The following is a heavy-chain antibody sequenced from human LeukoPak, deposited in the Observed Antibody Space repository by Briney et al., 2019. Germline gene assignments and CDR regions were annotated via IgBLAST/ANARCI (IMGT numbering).Heavy chain of an antibody. J-gene: IGHJ6*03. CDR3: ARALLWFGEFPPHYMDV. Sequence: PSETLSLTCTVSGRSISSYYWSWIRQPPGKGLEWIGYIYYSGITNYNPSLKSRVTLSVDTSKNQFSLKLSSVTAADTAVYYCARALLWFGEFPPHYMDVWGKGTTVTVSS. CDR2: IYYSGIT. D-gene: IGHD3-10*01. V-gene: IGHV4-59*01. CDR1: GRSISSYY.